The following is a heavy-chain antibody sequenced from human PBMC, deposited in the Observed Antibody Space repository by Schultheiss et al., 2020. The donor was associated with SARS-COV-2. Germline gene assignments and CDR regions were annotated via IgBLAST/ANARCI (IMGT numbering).Heavy chain of an antibody. Sequence: GGSLRLSCAASGFTFDDYAMHWVRQAPGKGLEWVSGISWNSGSIGYADSVKGRFTISRDNAKNSLYLQMNSLRAEDTAVYYCARVYNNYYDSSGHAVDIWGQGTMGTVSS. CDR3: ARVYNNYYDSSGHAVDI. J-gene: IGHJ3*02. V-gene: IGHV3-9*01. CDR2: ISWNSGSI. CDR1: GFTFDDYA. D-gene: IGHD3-22*01.